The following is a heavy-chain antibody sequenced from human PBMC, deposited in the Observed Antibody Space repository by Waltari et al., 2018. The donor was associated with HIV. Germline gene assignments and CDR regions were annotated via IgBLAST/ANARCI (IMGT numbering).Heavy chain of an antibody. V-gene: IGHV3-9*01. D-gene: IGHD6-6*01. CDR3: AKDMAGYSSSSTYYYGMDV. CDR1: GFTFDDYA. CDR2: ISWNSGSI. J-gene: IGHJ6*02. Sequence: EVQLVESGGGLVQPGRSLRLSCAASGFTFDDYAMHWVRQAPGKGLEWVSGISWNSGSIGYADSVKGRFTISRDNAKNSLYQQMNSLRAEDTALYYCAKDMAGYSSSSTYYYGMDVWGQGTTVTVSS.